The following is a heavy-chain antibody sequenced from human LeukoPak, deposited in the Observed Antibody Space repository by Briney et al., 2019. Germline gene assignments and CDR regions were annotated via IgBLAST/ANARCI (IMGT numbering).Heavy chain of an antibody. J-gene: IGHJ3*02. CDR2: ISSSGGTI. CDR1: GFSLRSYE. D-gene: IGHD3-10*01. Sequence: GGSLRLSCVVPGFSLRSYEMNWVRQPPGKGLEWVSYISSSGGTIYYADSVKGRFTISRDTAKNSLYLQMNSLRGEDTAVYYCTRDGSGNYDGSFDIWGQGTMVTVSS. CDR3: TRDGSGNYDGSFDI. V-gene: IGHV3-48*03.